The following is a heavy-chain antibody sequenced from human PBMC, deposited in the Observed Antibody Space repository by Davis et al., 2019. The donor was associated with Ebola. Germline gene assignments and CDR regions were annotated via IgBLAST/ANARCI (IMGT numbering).Heavy chain of an antibody. CDR2: SRTGAGSA. V-gene: IGHV3-23*01. J-gene: IGHJ4*02. CDR3: AKSFLHTGPHMSEFRGVDY. D-gene: IGHD2-8*02. Sequence: GESLKISCAASGFTFHSYAMTWVRQAPGKGLEWISGSRTGAGSADYADSVKGRFTVSRDNSKNTLSLQMHSLRADDTAIYYCAKSFLHTGPHMSEFRGVDYWGQGTVVTVSS. CDR1: GFTFHSYA.